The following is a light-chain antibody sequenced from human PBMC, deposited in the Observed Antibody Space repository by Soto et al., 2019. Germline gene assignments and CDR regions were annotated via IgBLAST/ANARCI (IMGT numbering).Light chain of an antibody. CDR1: QSVSSN. CDR2: GAS. J-gene: IGKJ1*01. V-gene: IGKV3-15*01. CDR3: QQYHNWPPRGT. Sequence: EIVMTQSPATLSVSPGERATLSCRASQSVSSNLAWYQQKPGQAPRLLIYGASTRATGIPARFSGGGSGTAFTLTISSLQSEDFAVYYCQQYHNWPPRGTFGKGTKVEIK.